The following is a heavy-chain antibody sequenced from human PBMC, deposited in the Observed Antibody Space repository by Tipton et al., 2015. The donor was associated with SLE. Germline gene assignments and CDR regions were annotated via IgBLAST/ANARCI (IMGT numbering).Heavy chain of an antibody. D-gene: IGHD2-21*01. J-gene: IGHJ3*02. V-gene: IGHV1-18*01. CDR3: VKPGDGGASDI. CDR2: ISGYSGNT. Sequence: QLVQSGAEVKKPGASVKVSCKASGYTFTSYGINWVRQAPGQGLEWMGWISGYSGNTNYGQKFQGRVTLTADKSTSTAYMELSSLKSDDTAVYYCVKPGDGGASDIWGQGTLVTVSS. CDR1: GYTFTSYG.